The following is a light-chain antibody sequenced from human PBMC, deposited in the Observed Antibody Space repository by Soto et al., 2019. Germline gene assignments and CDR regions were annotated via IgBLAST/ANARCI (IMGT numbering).Light chain of an antibody. CDR1: SSNNGGGYD. CDR2: NNN. Sequence: QSVLTQLPSGSWTPGQRVTISGTGRSSNNGGGYDVHWPQQLPGTAPKLLIYNNNNRPSGVPDRFSGSKSGTSATLAITGLQAEDEADYYCQSYDSGLSGYVFGAGTKVTVL. CDR3: QSYDSGLSGYV. J-gene: IGLJ1*01. V-gene: IGLV1-40*01.